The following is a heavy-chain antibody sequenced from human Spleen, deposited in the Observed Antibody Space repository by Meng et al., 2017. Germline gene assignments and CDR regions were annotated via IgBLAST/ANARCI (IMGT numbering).Heavy chain of an antibody. CDR2: IKESGSEK. CDR3: AKARRSSGWTENYYGMDV. D-gene: IGHD6-19*01. V-gene: IGHV3-7*03. Sequence: GESLKISCAASGFTFSTYDMNWVRQAPGKGLEWVANIKESGSEKYYVDSVKGRFTISRDNAKNSLYLQMDSLRAEDTALYHCAKARRSSGWTENYYGMDVWGQGTTVTVSS. CDR1: GFTFSTYD. J-gene: IGHJ6*02.